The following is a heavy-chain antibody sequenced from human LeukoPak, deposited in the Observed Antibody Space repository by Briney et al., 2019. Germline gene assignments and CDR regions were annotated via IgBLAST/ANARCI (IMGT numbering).Heavy chain of an antibody. CDR2: INTNTGNP. Sequence: GASVKVSCKASGYTFTSYAMNWVRQAPGQGLEWMGWINTNTGNPTYAQGFTGRFVFSLDTSVSTAYLQISSLKAEDTAVYYCARDRAMVRGVISATPGYWGQGTLVTVSS. CDR3: ARDRAMVRGVISATPGY. V-gene: IGHV7-4-1*02. D-gene: IGHD3-10*01. J-gene: IGHJ4*02. CDR1: GYTFTSYA.